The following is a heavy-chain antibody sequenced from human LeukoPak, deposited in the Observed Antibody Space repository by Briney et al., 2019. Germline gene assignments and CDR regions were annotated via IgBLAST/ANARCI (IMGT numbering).Heavy chain of an antibody. D-gene: IGHD3-22*01. V-gene: IGHV4-34*01. J-gene: IGHJ4*02. CDR3: ARDYDYYDSSGKRNDY. CDR2: INHSGST. CDR1: GGSFSGYY. Sequence: SETLSLTCAVYGGSFSGYYWSWIRQPPGKGLEWIGEINHSGSTNYNPSLKSRVTISVDTSKNQFSLKLSSVTAADTAVYYCARDYDYYDSSGKRNDYWGQGTLVTVSS.